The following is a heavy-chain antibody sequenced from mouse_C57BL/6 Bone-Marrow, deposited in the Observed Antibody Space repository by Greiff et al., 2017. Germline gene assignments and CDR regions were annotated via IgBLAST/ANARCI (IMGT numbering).Heavy chain of an antibody. CDR1: GYTFTSYW. CDR3: TSFMDY. Sequence: VQLQQPGAELVRPGSSVKLSCKASGYTFTSYWMHWVKQKPIQGLEWIGNIDPSDSETHYNQKFKDKATLTVYKSSSTDYMQLSSLTSEDAAVYYGTSFMDYWGQGTSVTGSS. V-gene: IGHV1-52*01. J-gene: IGHJ4*01. CDR2: IDPSDSET.